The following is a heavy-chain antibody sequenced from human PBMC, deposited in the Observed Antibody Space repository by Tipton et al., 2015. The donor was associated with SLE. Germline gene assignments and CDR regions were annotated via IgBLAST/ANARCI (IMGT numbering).Heavy chain of an antibody. J-gene: IGHJ4*02. CDR3: ARDQYNSGWYQFYFDY. D-gene: IGHD6-19*01. CDR1: GFTFGNFW. V-gene: IGHV3-7*01. CDR2: IKQDGSEK. Sequence: SLRLSCVASGFTFGNFWMSWVRQAPGKGLEWVANIKQDGSEKYYVDSVEGRFTISRDNAKNSLYLEINSLRAEDTAVYYCARDQYNSGWYQFYFDYWGQGTLVTVSS.